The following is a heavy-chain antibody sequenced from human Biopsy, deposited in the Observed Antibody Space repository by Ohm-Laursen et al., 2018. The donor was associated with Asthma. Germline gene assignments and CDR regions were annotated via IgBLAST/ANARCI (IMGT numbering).Heavy chain of an antibody. CDR1: GFAVSRDH. J-gene: IGHJ4*02. D-gene: IGHD6-19*01. V-gene: IGHV3-53*01. Sequence: SLRLSCAALGFAVSRDHMFWVRQAPGKGLEWVSVIYSGGTSHTADSVRGRFTISRDYSKNTLYLQMHSLRAEDTAVYYCARDSYSSGLYDDFESWGQGTLVTVFS. CDR2: IYSGGTS. CDR3: ARDSYSSGLYDDFES.